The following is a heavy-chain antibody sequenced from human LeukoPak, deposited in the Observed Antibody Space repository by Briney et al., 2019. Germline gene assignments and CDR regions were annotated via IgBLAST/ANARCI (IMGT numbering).Heavy chain of an antibody. Sequence: GASVKVSCKASGYTFTTYDINWVRQATGQGLEWMGYMNPNSGNTGYAQKFQGRVTITRDTSISTAYMELSSLRSEDTAVYYCARVRSSSWTHPRNYYYYMDVWGKGTTVTVSS. CDR3: ARVRSSSWTHPRNYYYYMDV. V-gene: IGHV1-8*03. J-gene: IGHJ6*03. D-gene: IGHD6-13*01. CDR2: MNPNSGNT. CDR1: GYTFTTYD.